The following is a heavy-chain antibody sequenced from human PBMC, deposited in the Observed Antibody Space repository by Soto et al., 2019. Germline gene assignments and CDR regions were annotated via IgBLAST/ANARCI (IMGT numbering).Heavy chain of an antibody. Sequence: GASVKVSCKASGGTFSSYAISWVRQAPGQGLEWMGGIIPIFGTANYAQKSQGRVTITADESTSTAYMELSSLRSEDTAVYYCARRHSGSYRRYFDYWGQGTLVTVSS. CDR3: ARRHSGSYRRYFDY. D-gene: IGHD1-26*01. CDR1: GGTFSSYA. J-gene: IGHJ4*02. CDR2: IIPIFGTA. V-gene: IGHV1-69*13.